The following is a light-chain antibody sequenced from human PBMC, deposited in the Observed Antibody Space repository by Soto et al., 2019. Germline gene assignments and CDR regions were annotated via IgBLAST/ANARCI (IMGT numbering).Light chain of an antibody. V-gene: IGLV7-46*01. Sequence: QAVVTQEPSVTVSPGGTVTLTCGSSTGAVTSGHYPHWFQQKPGQAPRTLIYDTSNRHSWTPARFSGSLLGGKAALTLSDAQPEDEADYYCLLIYVGVGEVFGAGTKVTVL. CDR2: DTS. J-gene: IGLJ1*01. CDR3: LLIYVGVGEV. CDR1: TGAVTSGHY.